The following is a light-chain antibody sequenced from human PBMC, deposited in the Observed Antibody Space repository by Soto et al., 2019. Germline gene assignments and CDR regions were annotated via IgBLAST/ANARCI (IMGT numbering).Light chain of an antibody. CDR2: GAF. CDR1: QSISNF. V-gene: IGKV1-39*01. CDR3: QQSYSARQVT. Sequence: DIQMTQSPSSLSASVGDRVTITCRTSQSISNFLNWYQQQPGKAPKLLIYGAFGLQSGVPSRFSGSGSGTDFTLTISSLQPEDFATYYCQQSYSARQVTFGGGTTVDIK. J-gene: IGKJ4*01.